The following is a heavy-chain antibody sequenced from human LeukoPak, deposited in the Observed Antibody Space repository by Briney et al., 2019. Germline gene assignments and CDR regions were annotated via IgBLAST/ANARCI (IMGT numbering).Heavy chain of an antibody. CDR1: GFTFSDYY. Sequence: PGGSLRLSCAASGFTFSDYYMSWIRQAPGKGLEWVSYISSSGSTIYYADSVKGRFTISRDNAKNSPYLQMNSLRAEDTAVYYCARDYYDSSGYYYGRYFDYWGQGTLVTVSS. J-gene: IGHJ4*02. CDR2: ISSSGSTI. D-gene: IGHD3-22*01. CDR3: ARDYYDSSGYYYGRYFDY. V-gene: IGHV3-11*01.